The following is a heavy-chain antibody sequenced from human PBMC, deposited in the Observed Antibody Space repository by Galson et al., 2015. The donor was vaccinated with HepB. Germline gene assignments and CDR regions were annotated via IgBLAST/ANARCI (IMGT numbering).Heavy chain of an antibody. CDR3: ARQVIAAAGIEDYYYYGMDV. CDR2: IYPGDSDT. Sequence: QSGAEVKKPGESLKISCKGSGYSFTSYWIGWVRQMPGKGLEWMGIIYPGDSDTRYSPSFQGQVTISADKSISTAYLQWSSLKASDTAMYYCARQVIAAAGIEDYYYYGMDVWGQGTTVTVSS. CDR1: GYSFTSYW. J-gene: IGHJ6*02. V-gene: IGHV5-51*01. D-gene: IGHD6-13*01.